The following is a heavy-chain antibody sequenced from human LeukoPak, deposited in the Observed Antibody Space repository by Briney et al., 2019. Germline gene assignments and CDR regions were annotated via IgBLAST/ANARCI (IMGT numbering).Heavy chain of an antibody. CDR2: TSSSDAGT. J-gene: IGHJ4*02. Sequence: GGSLRLSCAASGFTLSSYAMSWVRQAPGKGLEWVSATSSSDAGTYYAESVRGRFTISRDNSKNTLYLQMNSLRAEDTAVYYCAKDRRADGYYYVSDYFDYWGQGTLVTVSS. CDR1: GFTLSSYA. V-gene: IGHV3-23*01. CDR3: AKDRRADGYYYVSDYFDY. D-gene: IGHD3-22*01.